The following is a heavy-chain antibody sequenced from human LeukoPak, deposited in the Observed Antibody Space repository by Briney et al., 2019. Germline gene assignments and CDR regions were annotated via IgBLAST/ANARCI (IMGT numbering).Heavy chain of an antibody. V-gene: IGHV3-30*18. CDR1: GFTFSSYG. D-gene: IGHD2-15*01. CDR2: ISYDGSNK. CDR3: AKDDCRGCYGVVDY. J-gene: IGHJ4*02. Sequence: GSLRLSYAASGFTFSSYGLHWVRQAPGKGLEWVALISYDGSNKYYSDSVKGRFTISRDNSKNTLYLQMNSLRAEDTAVYYCAKDDCRGCYGVVDYWGQGTLVTVSS.